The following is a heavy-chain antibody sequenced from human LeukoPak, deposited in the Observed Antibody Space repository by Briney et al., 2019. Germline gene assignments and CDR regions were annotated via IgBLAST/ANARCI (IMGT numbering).Heavy chain of an antibody. D-gene: IGHD1-26*01. V-gene: IGHV3-66*01. CDR1: GFTVSSNY. CDR3: ARDHRSYSGYFDY. J-gene: IGHJ4*02. Sequence: GGSLRLSCAASGFTVSSNYMSWVRQAPGKGLEWVSVIYSGGSTYYADSVKGRFTISRDNSKNTLYLQMNSLRAEDTAMYYCARDHRSYSGYFDYWGQGTLVTVSS. CDR2: IYSGGST.